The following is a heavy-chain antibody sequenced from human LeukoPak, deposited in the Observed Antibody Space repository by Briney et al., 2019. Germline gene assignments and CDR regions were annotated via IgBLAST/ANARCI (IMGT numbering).Heavy chain of an antibody. CDR1: GFTFSSYW. CDR2: INSDGSST. D-gene: IGHD3-10*01. CDR3: ALGWYYYGSGSPTDY. J-gene: IGHJ4*02. V-gene: IGHV3-74*01. Sequence: PGGSLRLSCAASGFTFSSYWMHWVRQAPGKGLVWVSRINSDGSSTSYADSVKGRFTISRDNAKNTLYLQMNSLRAEDTAVYYCALGWYYYGSGSPTDYWGQGTLVTVSS.